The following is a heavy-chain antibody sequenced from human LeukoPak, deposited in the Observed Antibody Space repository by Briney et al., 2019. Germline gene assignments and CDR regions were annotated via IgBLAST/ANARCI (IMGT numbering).Heavy chain of an antibody. V-gene: IGHV1-2*02. CDR1: GYTFAGYY. J-gene: IGHJ4*02. Sequence: ASVKASCKASGYTFAGYYMHWVRQAPGQGLEWMGWINPNSGGTNYAQKFQGRVTMTRDTSISTAYMELSRLRSDDTAVYYCARWVGSKYYFDYWGQGTLVTVSS. CDR2: INPNSGGT. CDR3: ARWVGSKYYFDY. D-gene: IGHD4-11*01.